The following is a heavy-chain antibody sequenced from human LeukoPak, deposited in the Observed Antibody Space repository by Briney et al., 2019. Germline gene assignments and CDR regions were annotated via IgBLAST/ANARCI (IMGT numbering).Heavy chain of an antibody. V-gene: IGHV3-23*01. CDR1: GFTFSSEA. CDR3: TKVRSGSSSWALRVFDY. D-gene: IGHD6-13*01. Sequence: GGSLRLSCAVSGFTFSSEAMGWVRQLPGGGLEWVSTISPAGGTTYYAESMKGRFTISRDNSKSTLYLQMNSLRVEDTAVYYCTKVRSGSSSWALRVFDYWGQGTLVTVSS. CDR2: ISPAGGTT. J-gene: IGHJ4*02.